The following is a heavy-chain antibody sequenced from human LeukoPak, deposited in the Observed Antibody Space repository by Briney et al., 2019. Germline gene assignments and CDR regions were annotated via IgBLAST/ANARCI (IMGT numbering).Heavy chain of an antibody. J-gene: IGHJ4*02. Sequence: SETLSLTCAVSGGSISSGGYSWSWIRQPPGKGLEWIGYIYHSGSTYYNPSLKSRVTISVDRSKNQFSLKLSSVTAADTAVYYCASLIDGEGFDYWAREPWSPSPQ. CDR2: IYHSGST. V-gene: IGHV4-30-2*01. CDR1: GGSISSGGYS. D-gene: IGHD3-10*01. CDR3: ASLIDGEGFDY.